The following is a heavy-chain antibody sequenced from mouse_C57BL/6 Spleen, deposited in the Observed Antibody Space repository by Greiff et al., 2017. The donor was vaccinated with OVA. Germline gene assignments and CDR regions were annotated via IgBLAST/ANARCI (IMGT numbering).Heavy chain of an antibody. Sequence: EVKLMESGPGLVKPSQSLSLTCSVTGYSITSGYYWNWIRQFPGNKLEWMGYISYDGSNNYNPSLKNRISITRDTSKNQFFLKLNSVTTEDTATYNCARGGEGYAMDDWGQGTSVTVSS. V-gene: IGHV3-6*01. CDR1: GYSITSGYY. CDR2: ISYDGSN. CDR3: ARGGEGYAMDD. J-gene: IGHJ4*01.